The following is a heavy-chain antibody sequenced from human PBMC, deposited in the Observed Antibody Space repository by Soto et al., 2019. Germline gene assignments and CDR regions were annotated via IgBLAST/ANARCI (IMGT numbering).Heavy chain of an antibody. CDR3: ARGFYARVGGWLPLSVWFDP. Sequence: QVQLVQSGAEVKKPGASVKVSCKASGYTFTGYYMHWVRQAPGQGLEWMGWINPNRGGTNYAQKFQGWVTMTRDTSISTAYMELSRLRSDDTAVYYCARGFYARVGGWLPLSVWFDPWGQGTLVTVSS. CDR2: INPNRGGT. J-gene: IGHJ5*02. V-gene: IGHV1-2*04. CDR1: GYTFTGYY. D-gene: IGHD6-19*01.